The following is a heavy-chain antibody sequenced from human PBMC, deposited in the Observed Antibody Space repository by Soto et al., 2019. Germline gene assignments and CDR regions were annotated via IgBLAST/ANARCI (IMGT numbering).Heavy chain of an antibody. CDR2: IHHGGHT. J-gene: IGHJ5*02. V-gene: IGHV4-4*02. CDR1: GGSISTTFW. Sequence: QVQLQESGPGLVQPSGTLSLTCAVSGGSISTTFWWSWVRQPPGKGREWIGEIHHGGHTNYNPSLKSRVTISIDKSKNQFSLRLASVTPADTAMYYCARAAVVNNWFDPWGQGTLVTVSS. CDR3: ARAAVVNNWFDP. D-gene: IGHD2-21*01.